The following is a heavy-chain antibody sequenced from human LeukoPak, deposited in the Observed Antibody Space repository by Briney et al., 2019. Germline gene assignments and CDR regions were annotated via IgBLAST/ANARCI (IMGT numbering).Heavy chain of an antibody. V-gene: IGHV3-23*01. CDR3: AKVQYSSGWYGPYFDY. D-gene: IGHD6-19*01. Sequence: GGSLRLSCAASGFTFSSYAMSWVRQAPGKGLEWVSAIGGSGGSAYYADSVKGRFTISRDNSKNTLYLQMNSLRAEDTAVYYCAKVQYSSGWYGPYFDYWGQGTLVTVSS. CDR1: GFTFSSYA. CDR2: IGGSGGSA. J-gene: IGHJ4*02.